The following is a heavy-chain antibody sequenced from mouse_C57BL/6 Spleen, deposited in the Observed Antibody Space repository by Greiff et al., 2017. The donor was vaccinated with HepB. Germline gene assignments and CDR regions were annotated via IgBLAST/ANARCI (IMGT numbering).Heavy chain of an antibody. D-gene: IGHD2-1*01. CDR1: GYTFTDYN. Sequence: EVQLQQSGPELVKPGASVKMSCKASGYTFTDYNMHWVKQSHGKSLEWIGYINPNNGGTSYNQKVKGKATLTVNKSSSTAYMELRSLTSEESAVYYCARDRYGNYWGYFDVWGTGTTVTVSS. V-gene: IGHV1-22*01. CDR2: INPNNGGT. CDR3: ARDRYGNYWGYFDV. J-gene: IGHJ1*03.